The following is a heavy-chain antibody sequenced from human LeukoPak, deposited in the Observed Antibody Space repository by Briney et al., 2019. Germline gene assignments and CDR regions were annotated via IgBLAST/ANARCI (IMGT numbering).Heavy chain of an antibody. CDR3: ARDGMVRGVRSSPYYYGMDV. CDR1: GGTFSSYA. V-gene: IGHV1-69*13. D-gene: IGHD3-10*01. CDR2: IIPIFGTA. Sequence: GASVKVSCKASGGTFSSYAISWVRQAPGQGLEWMGGIIPIFGTANYAQKFQGRVTITADESTSTAYMELSSLRSEDTAVYYCARDGMVRGVRSSPYYYGMDVWGKGTTVTVSS. J-gene: IGHJ6*04.